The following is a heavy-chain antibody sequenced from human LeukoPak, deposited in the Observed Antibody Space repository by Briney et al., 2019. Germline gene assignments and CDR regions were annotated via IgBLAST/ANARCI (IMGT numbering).Heavy chain of an antibody. CDR3: TRDYWDYGDYFSDF. Sequence: GGSLRLSCAASGFTFSSHWMSWVRQAPGKGLEWVAYIRQLGNEKYYVDSVKGRFTISRDNAKNSLYLQMNSLRAEDTAVYYCTRDYWDYGDYFSDFWGPGTQVTVSS. V-gene: IGHV3-7*01. CDR2: IRQLGNEK. D-gene: IGHD4-17*01. J-gene: IGHJ4*02. CDR1: GFTFSSHW.